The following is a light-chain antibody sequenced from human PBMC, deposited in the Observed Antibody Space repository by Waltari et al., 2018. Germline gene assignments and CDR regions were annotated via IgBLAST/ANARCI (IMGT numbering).Light chain of an antibody. V-gene: IGLV3-21*01. CDR2: YDS. J-gene: IGLJ1*01. CDR3: QVWDANTDPGV. Sequence: SYVLTQPPSVSVAPGETARITCGGNNIESKSVNWYRQRPGQAPVLVISYDSDRPSGIPERFSGSNSGNTATLTISRVEAGDEADYDCQVWDANTDPGVFGTGTEVTVL. CDR1: NIESKS.